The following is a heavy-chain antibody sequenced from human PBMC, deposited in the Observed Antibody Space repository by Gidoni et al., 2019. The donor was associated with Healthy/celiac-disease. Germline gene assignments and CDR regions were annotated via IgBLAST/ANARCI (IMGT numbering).Heavy chain of an antibody. J-gene: IGHJ4*02. CDR2: ISSSGSTI. V-gene: IGHV3-11*01. CDR3: ATYYRGSYSNVDY. Sequence: QVHLVESWGCFVKPGVSLRLSFAASVFTFSDYYMSWISSAPGKGLEWVSYISSSGSTIYYADSVKGRFTISRDNAKNSLYLQMNSLRAEDTAVYYCATYYRGSYSNVDYWGQGTLVTVSS. D-gene: IGHD1-26*01. CDR1: VFTFSDYY.